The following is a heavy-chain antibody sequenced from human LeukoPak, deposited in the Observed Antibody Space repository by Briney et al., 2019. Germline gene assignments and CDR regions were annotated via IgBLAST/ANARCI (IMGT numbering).Heavy chain of an antibody. CDR3: ARDYCSGGRCYSVDY. CDR1: GFTFSSYS. CDR2: ITSSSSSI. V-gene: IGHV3-48*04. Sequence: GGSLRLSCAAPGFTFSSYSLNWVRQAPGKGLEWVSYITSSSSSIYYADSVKGRFTISRDNAKNSPYLQMNSLRAEDTAMYYCARDYCSGGRCYSVDYWGQGTLVTVSS. D-gene: IGHD2-15*01. J-gene: IGHJ4*02.